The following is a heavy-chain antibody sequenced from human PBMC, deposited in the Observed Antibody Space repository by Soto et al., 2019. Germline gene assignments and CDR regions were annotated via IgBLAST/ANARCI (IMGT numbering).Heavy chain of an antibody. D-gene: IGHD4-17*01. V-gene: IGHV1-69*04. CDR3: ASTDGQSGY. CDR2: IIPILGIA. Sequence: SVKVSCKASGFTFTSSAVQWVRQARGQRLEWMGRIIPILGIANYAQKFQGRVTITADKSTSTAYMELSSLRSEDTAVYYCASTDGQSGYWGQGTLVTVSS. J-gene: IGHJ4*02. CDR1: GFTFTSSA.